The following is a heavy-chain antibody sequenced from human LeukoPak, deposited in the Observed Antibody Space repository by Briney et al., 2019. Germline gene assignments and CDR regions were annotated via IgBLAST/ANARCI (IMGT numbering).Heavy chain of an antibody. V-gene: IGHV1-46*01. CDR1: GYTYSKYY. J-gene: IGHJ4*02. Sequence: GASVKVSCKASGYTYSKYYMHWVRQAPGQRLEWMGIINIGGGTTIYAQKFQGRVTMTRDTSTSTAYMELSSLTSEDTAVYFCVRDHEYGDNDYWGQGTLVTVSS. D-gene: IGHD4-17*01. CDR2: INIGGGTT. CDR3: VRDHEYGDNDY.